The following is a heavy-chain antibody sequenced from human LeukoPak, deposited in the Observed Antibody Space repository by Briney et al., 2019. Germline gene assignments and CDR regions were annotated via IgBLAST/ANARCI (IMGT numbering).Heavy chain of an antibody. CDR2: MNPNSGNT. J-gene: IGHJ6*02. CDR3: ARGVQLAASDYYGMDV. V-gene: IGHV1-8*01. Sequence: ASVKVSCKASGYTFTSYDINWVRQATGQGLEWMGWMNPNSGNTGYAQKFQGRVTMTRSTSISTAYMELSSLRSEDTAVYYCARGVQLAASDYYGMDVWGQGTTVTVSS. CDR1: GYTFTSYD. D-gene: IGHD6-6*01.